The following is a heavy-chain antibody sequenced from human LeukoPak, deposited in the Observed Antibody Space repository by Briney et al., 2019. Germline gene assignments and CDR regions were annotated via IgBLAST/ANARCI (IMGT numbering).Heavy chain of an antibody. CDR2: IKQDGSEK. V-gene: IGHV3-7*01. Sequence: QPGGSLRLSCAASGFTFSSYWMSWVRQAPGKGLEWVANIKQDGSEKHYVDSVKGRFTISRDNAKNSLYLQMNSLRAEDTAVYYCAREALVLLWFGDHTPDYYMDVWGKGTTVTVSS. CDR3: AREALVLLWFGDHTPDYYMDV. CDR1: GFTFSSYW. J-gene: IGHJ6*03. D-gene: IGHD3-10*01.